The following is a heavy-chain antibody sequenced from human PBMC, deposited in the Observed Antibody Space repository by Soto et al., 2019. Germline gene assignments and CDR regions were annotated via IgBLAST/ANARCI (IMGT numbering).Heavy chain of an antibody. CDR3: ARRITGTTYAFDI. CDR1: GGSISSSSYY. D-gene: IGHD1-7*01. CDR2: IYYSGST. Sequence: SETLSLTCTVSGGSISSSSYYWGWIRQPPGKGLEWIGSIYYSGSTYYNPSLKGRVTISVDTSKNQFSLKLSSVTAADTAVYYCARRITGTTYAFDIWGQGTMVTVSS. J-gene: IGHJ3*02. V-gene: IGHV4-39*01.